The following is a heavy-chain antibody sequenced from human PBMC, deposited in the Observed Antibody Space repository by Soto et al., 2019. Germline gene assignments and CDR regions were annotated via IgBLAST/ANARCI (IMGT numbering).Heavy chain of an antibody. CDR2: IYYTGTA. D-gene: IGHD3-10*02. CDR1: GSPISSYY. V-gene: IGHV4-59*01. Sequence: SETLSLTCTVSGSPISSYYCGWFRQPPGQGLEWVAYIYYTGTATYNPSLASRVAISVDTSKNQFSLKLSSVTAADTAVYYCARTLFGWGIWFDPWGQETLVTVSS. CDR3: ARTLFGWGIWFDP. J-gene: IGHJ5*02.